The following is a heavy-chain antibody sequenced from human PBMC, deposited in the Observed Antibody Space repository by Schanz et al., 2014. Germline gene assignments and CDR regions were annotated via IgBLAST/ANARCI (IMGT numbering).Heavy chain of an antibody. V-gene: IGHV1-18*01. CDR1: GYTLSKLS. CDR2: ISPYNGNT. D-gene: IGHD5-18*01. Sequence: QVQLVQSGAEVKKAGASVKVSCKVSGYTLSKLSIHWVRQAPGQGLEWMGWISPYNGNTNYAQKLQGRVTMTTDTSTGTAYMELRSLRSDDTALYYCTRGGYSYALSAFDIWGQGTMXTVSS. J-gene: IGHJ3*02. CDR3: TRGGYSYALSAFDI.